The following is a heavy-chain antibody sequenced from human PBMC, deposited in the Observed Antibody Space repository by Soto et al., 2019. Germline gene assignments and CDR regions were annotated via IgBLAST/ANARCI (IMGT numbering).Heavy chain of an antibody. D-gene: IGHD5-18*01. Sequence: SATLTLTCTVSGGSVRSGSYYWSWIRQPPEPGLEWIGYIYYSGSTNYNPSLKSRVTISVDTSKNQFSLKLSSVTAADTAVYYCARGLGYISGFVDYYCYYGMYGWGQGTRVTLSS. CDR2: IYYSGST. CDR3: ARGLGYISGFVDYYCYYGMYG. J-gene: IGHJ6*02. V-gene: IGHV4-61*01. CDR1: GGSVRSGSYY.